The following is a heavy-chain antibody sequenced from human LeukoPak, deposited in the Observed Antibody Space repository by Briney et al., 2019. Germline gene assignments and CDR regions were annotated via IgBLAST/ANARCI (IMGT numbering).Heavy chain of an antibody. J-gene: IGHJ5*02. V-gene: IGHV3-30-3*01. D-gene: IGHD6-13*01. CDR1: GFTFSSYA. CDR2: ISYDGSNK. CDR3: ATDSSSWYVNWFNP. Sequence: GGSLRLSCAASGFTFSSYAMHWVRQAPGKGLEWVAVISYDGSNKYYADSVKGRFTISRDNSKNTLYLQMNSLRAEDTAVYYCATDSSSWYVNWFNPWGQGTLVTVSS.